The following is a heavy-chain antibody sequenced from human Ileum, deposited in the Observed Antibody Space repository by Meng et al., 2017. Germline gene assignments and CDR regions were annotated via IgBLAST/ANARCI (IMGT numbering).Heavy chain of an antibody. CDR2: IYHSGST. V-gene: IGHV4-4*02. J-gene: IGHJ4*02. CDR1: DGSIINRNG. D-gene: IGHD3-10*01. Sequence: FLLHASGPGLVKRSGTLYRTCAVSDGSIINRNGWSWVRQPPGKVLAWIGQIYHSGSTNYNPSLTSRVTISVDKSRNQFSLKLSSVTAADTAVYYCARHGSGSYPYLEYWGQGTLVTVSS. CDR3: ARHGSGSYPYLEY.